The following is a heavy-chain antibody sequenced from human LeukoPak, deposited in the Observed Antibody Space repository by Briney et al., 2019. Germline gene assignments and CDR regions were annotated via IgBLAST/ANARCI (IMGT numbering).Heavy chain of an antibody. CDR1: GFTFSSYG. CDR2: IWYDGSNK. J-gene: IGHJ4*02. CDR3: TTDYSSSPY. V-gene: IGHV3-33*01. D-gene: IGHD6-6*01. Sequence: SLRLSCAASGFTFSSYGMHWVRQAPGKGLEWVAVIWYDGSNKYYADSVKGRFTISRDNSKNTLYLQMNSLRAEDTAVYYCTTDYSSSPYWGQGTLVTVSS.